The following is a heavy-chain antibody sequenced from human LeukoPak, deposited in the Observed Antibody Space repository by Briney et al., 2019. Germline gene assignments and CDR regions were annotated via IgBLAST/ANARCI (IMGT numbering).Heavy chain of an antibody. CDR1: GYTLTELS. Sequence: ASVKVSCKVSGYTLTELSMHWVRQAPGQGLEWMGRINPNSGGTNYAQKFQGRVTMTRDTSISTAYMELTSLRSDDTAVYYCARDQGLTGTTSDFDYWGQGTLVTVSS. V-gene: IGHV1-2*06. CDR3: ARDQGLTGTTSDFDY. D-gene: IGHD1-7*01. J-gene: IGHJ4*02. CDR2: INPNSGGT.